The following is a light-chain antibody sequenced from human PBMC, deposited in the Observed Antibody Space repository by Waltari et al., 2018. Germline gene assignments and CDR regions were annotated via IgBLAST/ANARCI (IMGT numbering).Light chain of an antibody. J-gene: IGLJ3*02. CDR1: NNDIGGYDY. CDR3: SSYVSGSTLKM. Sequence: QSALTQPASVSGSPGQSITISCTGTNNDIGGYDYVSWYQQHPGKAPKLLIYDVSDRPYGVSIRFSGSKSGNTASLTISGLQTEDEADYYCSSYVSGSTLKMFGGGTKLTVL. CDR2: DVS. V-gene: IGLV2-14*01.